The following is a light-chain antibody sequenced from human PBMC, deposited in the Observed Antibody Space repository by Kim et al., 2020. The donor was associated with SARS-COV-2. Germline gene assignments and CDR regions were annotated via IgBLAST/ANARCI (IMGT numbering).Light chain of an antibody. V-gene: IGKV4-1*01. J-gene: IGKJ2*03. Sequence: RANLNGKSSQTVLDNSNNKNYLAWYQQKPGQAHKLLIYWAAIRESGVTDRFSGSGAETDFTLTISSLQAEDVAVYDCQQYYSTPPSFGQGTKLEI. CDR3: QQYYSTPPS. CDR2: WAA. CDR1: QTVLDNSNNKNY.